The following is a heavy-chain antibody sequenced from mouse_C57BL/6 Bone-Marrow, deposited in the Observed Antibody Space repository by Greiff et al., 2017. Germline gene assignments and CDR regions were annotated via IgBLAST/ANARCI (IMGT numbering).Heavy chain of an antibody. D-gene: IGHD1-1*01. CDR2: IYPRSGNT. CDR1: GYTFTSYG. Sequence: VQLQESGAELARPGASVKLSCKASGYTFTSYGISWVKQRTGQGLEWIGEIYPRSGNTYYNEKFKGKATLTADKSSSTAYMELRSLTSEDSAVYFCAVLLRAGLAYWGQGTLVTVSA. CDR3: AVLLRAGLAY. J-gene: IGHJ3*01. V-gene: IGHV1-81*01.